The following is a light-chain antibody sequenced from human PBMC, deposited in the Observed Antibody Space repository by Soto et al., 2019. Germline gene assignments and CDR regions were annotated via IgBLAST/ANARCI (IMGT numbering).Light chain of an antibody. CDR2: EVN. V-gene: IGLV2-14*01. CDR1: SSDVGGYNY. CDR3: TSYASSAARV. J-gene: IGLJ1*01. Sequence: LTQPASVSGSPGQSITISCTGTSSDVGGYNYVSWYQQHPGKAPKLLIFEVNNRPSGVSNRFSGSKSGNTASLTLSGLQAEDEADYYCTSYASSAARVFGTGTKVTVL.